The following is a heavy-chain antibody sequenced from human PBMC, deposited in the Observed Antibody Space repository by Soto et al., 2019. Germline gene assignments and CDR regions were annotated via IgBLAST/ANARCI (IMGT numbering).Heavy chain of an antibody. CDR1: GGSISSYY. V-gene: IGHV4-59*01. CDR2: IYYSGST. CDR3: AREGAGRGYYYYGMDV. J-gene: IGHJ6*02. Sequence: QVQLQESGPGLVKPSETLSLTCTVSGGSISSYYWSWIRQPPGKGLEWIGYIYYSGSTNYNPSLKSRVTISVDTSKNQFSLKLSSVTGADTAVYYCAREGAGRGYYYYGMDVWGQGTTVTVSS. D-gene: IGHD1-26*01.